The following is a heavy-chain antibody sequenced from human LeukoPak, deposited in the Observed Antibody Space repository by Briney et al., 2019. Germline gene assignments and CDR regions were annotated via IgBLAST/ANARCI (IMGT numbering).Heavy chain of an antibody. J-gene: IGHJ3*02. CDR3: ARGVRRITIFGVVTLNAFDI. CDR2: IIPIFGTA. V-gene: IGHV1-69*05. D-gene: IGHD3-3*01. CDR1: GGTFSSYA. Sequence: SVKVSCKASGGTFSSYAISWVRQAPGQGLEWMGGIIPIFGTANYAQKFQGRVTITRNTSISTAYMELSSLRSEDTAVYYCARGVRRITIFGVVTLNAFDIWGQGTMVTVSS.